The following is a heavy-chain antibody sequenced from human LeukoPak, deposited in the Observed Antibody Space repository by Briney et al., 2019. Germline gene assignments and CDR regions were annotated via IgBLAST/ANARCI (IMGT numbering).Heavy chain of an antibody. CDR1: GXTFSSYA. J-gene: IGHJ6*02. CDR2: ISGSGGNT. D-gene: IGHD3-16*01. V-gene: IGHV3-23*01. CDR3: ARRPGGVYYYYYGMDV. Sequence: GGSLRLSCAASGXTFSSYAMSWVRQAPGKGLEWVSAISGSGGNTSYADSVKGWFTIYRDNSKNTLYLQMNSLRAEDTAVYYCARRPGGVYYYYYGMDVWGQGTTVTVSS.